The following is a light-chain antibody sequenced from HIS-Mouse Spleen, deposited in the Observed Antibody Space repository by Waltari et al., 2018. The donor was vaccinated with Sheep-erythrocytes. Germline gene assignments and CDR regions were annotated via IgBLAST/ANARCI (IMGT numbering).Light chain of an antibody. Sequence: QSALTQPASVSGSPGQSITIPCTGTSSDVGSYNRVSWYQQHPGKAPNLMIYEGSKRPSGVSNRFSGSKSGNTASLTISGLQAEDEADYYCCSYAGSSTPWVFGGGTKLTVL. CDR1: SSDVGSYNR. V-gene: IGLV2-23*01. CDR2: EGS. J-gene: IGLJ3*02. CDR3: CSYAGSSTPWV.